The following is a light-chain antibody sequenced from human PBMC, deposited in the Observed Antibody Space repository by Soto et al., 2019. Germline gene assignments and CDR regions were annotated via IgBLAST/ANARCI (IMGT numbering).Light chain of an antibody. CDR2: GAS. CDR1: QSVSSSY. CDR3: QQYGSSPWT. Sequence: EIVLTQSPGTLSLSPGERATLSCRASQSVSSSYLAWYQHKPGQAPRLLIYGASSRATGIPDRFSGSGSGTDVTLPISRLEPEDFAVYYWQQYGSSPWTFDQGTKVEIK. J-gene: IGKJ1*01. V-gene: IGKV3-20*01.